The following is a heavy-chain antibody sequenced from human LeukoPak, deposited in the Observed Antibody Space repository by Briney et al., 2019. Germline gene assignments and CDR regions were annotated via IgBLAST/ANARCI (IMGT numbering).Heavy chain of an antibody. CDR1: GFTFNSHW. CDR2: INSDGSST. J-gene: IGHJ4*02. Sequence: PGGSLRLSCAASGFTFNSHWMHWVRQAPGKGLVWVSRINSDGSSTSYVDSVAGRFTISRDNAKNTLYLQMNSLRAEDTAVYHCARGNYYDSSGPGGYWGQGTLVIVSS. D-gene: IGHD3-22*01. V-gene: IGHV3-74*01. CDR3: ARGNYYDSSGPGGY.